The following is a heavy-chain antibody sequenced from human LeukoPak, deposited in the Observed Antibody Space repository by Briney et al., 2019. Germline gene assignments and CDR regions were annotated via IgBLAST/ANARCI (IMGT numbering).Heavy chain of an antibody. Sequence: GGSLRLSCAASGFTFSSYAMHWVRQAPGKGLEWVAVISYDGSNKYYADSVKGRFTISRDNSKNTLYLQMNSLRAEDTAVYYCARLPVPGIAAAGSLPSFDYWGQEPWSPSPQ. CDR3: ARLPVPGIAAAGSLPSFDY. J-gene: IGHJ4*01. CDR1: GFTFSSYA. D-gene: IGHD6-13*01. V-gene: IGHV3-30*04. CDR2: ISYDGSNK.